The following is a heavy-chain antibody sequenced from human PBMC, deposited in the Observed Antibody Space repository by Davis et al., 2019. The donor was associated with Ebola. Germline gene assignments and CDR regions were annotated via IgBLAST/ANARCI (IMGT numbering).Heavy chain of an antibody. V-gene: IGHV1-69*06. D-gene: IGHD3-16*02. CDR3: ARAMITFGGIIVTPSNWCDP. CDR1: RGTFSSYA. J-gene: IGHJ5*02. CDR2: IIPIFGTA. Sequence: SVNVSCKASRGTFSSYAISWLRQAPGQGLEWMGGIIPIFGTANYAQKFQGRVTITADKSTSTAYMELSSLRSEDTAVYYCARAMITFGGIIVTPSNWCDPWGQGTLVTVSS.